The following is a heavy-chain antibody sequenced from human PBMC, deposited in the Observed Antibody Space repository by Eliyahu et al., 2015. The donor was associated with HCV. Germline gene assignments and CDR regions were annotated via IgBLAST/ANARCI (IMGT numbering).Heavy chain of an antibody. V-gene: IGHV3-9*01. Sequence: EVQLVESGGGLLQPGSSLRLSCAASGFSFDDYAMHWVRQAPGKGLEWVSSISWNSGSLGYADSVTGRSTISRDNAKKSLYLQMNSLRVEDTALYFCAKDIMKSQWLGVYLDYWGLGTLVTVSS. CDR1: GFSFDDYA. CDR3: AKDIMKSQWLGVYLDY. J-gene: IGHJ4*02. CDR2: ISWNSGSL. D-gene: IGHD6-19*01.